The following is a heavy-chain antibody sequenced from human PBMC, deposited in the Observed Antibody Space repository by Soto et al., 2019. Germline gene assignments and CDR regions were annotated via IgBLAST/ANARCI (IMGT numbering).Heavy chain of an antibody. CDR1: GFTSSDHY. CDR3: AREIGYYYDSSGYYYRHDAFDI. Sequence: ESGGGLVQPGGSLRLSCVASGFTSSDHYMDWVRQAPGKGLEWVGRTRNRANGYTTEYAASVKGRFTISRDDSKNTLYLQMNSLRAEDTAVYYCAREIGYYYDSSGYYYRHDAFDIWGQGTMVTVSS. D-gene: IGHD3-22*01. CDR2: TRNRANGYTT. J-gene: IGHJ3*02. V-gene: IGHV3-72*01.